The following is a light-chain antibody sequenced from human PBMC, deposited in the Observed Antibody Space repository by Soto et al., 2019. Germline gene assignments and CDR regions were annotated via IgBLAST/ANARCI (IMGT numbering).Light chain of an antibody. Sequence: SYELTQPPSVSVAPGQTARISCAKDNIGSTSVHWYRQRPGQAPVLVVHDDADRPSGIPERFSGSNSGNTATLTISRVEAGDEADYYCQVWDATTDHPVFGGGTKVTVL. CDR2: DDA. CDR1: NIGSTS. CDR3: QVWDATTDHPV. V-gene: IGLV3-21*02. J-gene: IGLJ2*01.